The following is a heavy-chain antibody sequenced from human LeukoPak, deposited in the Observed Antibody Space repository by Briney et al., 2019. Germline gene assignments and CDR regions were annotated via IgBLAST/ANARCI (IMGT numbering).Heavy chain of an antibody. CDR1: GGSFSGYY. V-gene: IGHV4-34*01. CDR3: ARNITIFGAMT. CDR2: INHSGST. D-gene: IGHD3-3*01. J-gene: IGHJ4*02. Sequence: SEALSLTCAVYGGSFSGYYWSWIRQPPGKGLEWIGEINHSGSTNYNPSLKSRVTISVDTSKNQFSLKLSSVTAADTAVYYCARNITIFGAMTRGQGTLVTVSS.